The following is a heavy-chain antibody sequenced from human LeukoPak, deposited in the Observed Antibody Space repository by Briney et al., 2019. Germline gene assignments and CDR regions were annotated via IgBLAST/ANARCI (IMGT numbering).Heavy chain of an antibody. J-gene: IGHJ4*02. CDR2: ISAYNGNT. V-gene: IGHV1-18*01. CDR1: GYTFTSYG. Sequence: ASVKVSCKASGYTFTSYGISWVRQAPGQGLEWMGWISAYNGNTNYTQKLQGRVTMTTDTSTSTAYMELRSLRSDDPALYYCARGQSGSYYFGFDYRGQGTLVTVSS. D-gene: IGHD1-26*01. CDR3: ARGQSGSYYFGFDY.